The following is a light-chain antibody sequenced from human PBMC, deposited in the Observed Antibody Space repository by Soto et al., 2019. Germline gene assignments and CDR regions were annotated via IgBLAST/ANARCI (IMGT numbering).Light chain of an antibody. CDR1: SSNIGANYD. CDR2: GDN. J-gene: IGLJ1*01. Sequence: QSVLSQPPSVSGAPGQRITISCTGSSSNIGANYDVHWYRQVPGTAPKLLMSGDNNRPSGVADRFSGSKSGASAALAITRLQAEDEADYYCQSYDSSLNRGFGPGTKVTVL. V-gene: IGLV1-40*01. CDR3: QSYDSSLNRG.